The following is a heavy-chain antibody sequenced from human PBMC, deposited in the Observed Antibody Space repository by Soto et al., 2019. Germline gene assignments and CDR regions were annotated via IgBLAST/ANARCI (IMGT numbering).Heavy chain of an antibody. J-gene: IGHJ4*02. CDR2: INHSGST. CDR3: ARGGYSGYER. D-gene: IGHD5-12*01. V-gene: IGHV4-34*01. CDR1: GGSFSGYY. Sequence: PSETLSLTCAVYGGSFSGYYWSWIRQPPGKGLEWIGEINHSGSTNYNPSLKSRVTISVDTSKNQVSLKLSSVTAADTAVYYCARGGYSGYERWGQGTLVTVSS.